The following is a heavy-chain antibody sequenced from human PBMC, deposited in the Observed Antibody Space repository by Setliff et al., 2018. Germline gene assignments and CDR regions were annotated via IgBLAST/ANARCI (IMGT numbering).Heavy chain of an antibody. Sequence: NPSETLSLTCTVSGGSISSSSYYWGWIRQPPGKGLEWIGSIYYSGSTYYNPSLKSRVTISVDMSKNQFSLKLSSVTAADTAVYYCARDRVTTLENYYYYYGMDVWGQGTTVTVSS. J-gene: IGHJ6*02. V-gene: IGHV4-39*07. CDR3: ARDRVTTLENYYYYYGMDV. D-gene: IGHD4-17*01. CDR2: IYYSGST. CDR1: GGSISSSSYY.